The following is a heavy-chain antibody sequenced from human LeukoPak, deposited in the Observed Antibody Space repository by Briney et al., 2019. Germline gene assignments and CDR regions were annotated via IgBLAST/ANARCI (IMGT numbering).Heavy chain of an antibody. CDR3: ARTGDYGDYFDY. Sequence: ASVKVSCKASGYTFTGYYMHWVRQAPGQGLEWMGWINPNSAGTNYAQKFQGRVTMTRDTSISTAYMELSRLRSDDTAVYYCARTGDYGDYFDYWGQGTLVTVSS. V-gene: IGHV1-2*02. CDR1: GYTFTGYY. J-gene: IGHJ4*02. CDR2: INPNSAGT. D-gene: IGHD4-17*01.